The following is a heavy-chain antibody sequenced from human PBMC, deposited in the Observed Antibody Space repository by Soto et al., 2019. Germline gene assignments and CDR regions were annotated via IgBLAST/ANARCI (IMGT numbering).Heavy chain of an antibody. CDR2: INPSGGSA. CDR1: GYTFTTYY. Sequence: QVQLVQSGAEVKKPGASVQVSCKASGYTFTTYYVHWVRQAPGQGLEWMGIINPSGGSASFAQKFQGRVTMTSDTSTGTVYMELSSLTSEDTAVYFCARDRLPPPPARSWMPVAVTSYGMDVWGQGTTVTVSS. J-gene: IGHJ6*02. D-gene: IGHD3-22*01. V-gene: IGHV1-46*01. CDR3: ARDRLPPPPARSWMPVAVTSYGMDV.